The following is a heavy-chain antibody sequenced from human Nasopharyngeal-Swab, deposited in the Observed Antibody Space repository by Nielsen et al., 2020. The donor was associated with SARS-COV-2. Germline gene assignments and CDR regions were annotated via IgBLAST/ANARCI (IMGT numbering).Heavy chain of an antibody. J-gene: IGHJ4*02. Sequence: SETLSLTCAVSGGSISSSNWWSWVRPPQGTGLEWIGELYHSGSTNYNPSLKSRVTISVDKSKNQFSLKLSSVTAADTAVYYCARVPPRYCSSTSCYTTPGDYWGQGTLVTVSS. CDR2: LYHSGST. CDR3: ARVPPRYCSSTSCYTTPGDY. CDR1: GGSISSSNW. D-gene: IGHD2-2*02. V-gene: IGHV4-4*02.